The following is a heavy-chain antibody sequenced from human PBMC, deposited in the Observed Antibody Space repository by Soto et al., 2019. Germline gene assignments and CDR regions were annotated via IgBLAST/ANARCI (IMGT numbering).Heavy chain of an antibody. CDR2: ISSSTSTI. Sequence: GGSLRLSCAASGFTFSRYSMNWVRQAPGKGLEWVSYISSSTSTIYYADSVKGRFTISRDNAKNSLYLQMNSLRAEDTAVYYCARAFGVDWLSARQPFDYWGQGTLVTVSS. D-gene: IGHD3-9*01. CDR3: ARAFGVDWLSARQPFDY. J-gene: IGHJ4*02. V-gene: IGHV3-48*01. CDR1: GFTFSRYS.